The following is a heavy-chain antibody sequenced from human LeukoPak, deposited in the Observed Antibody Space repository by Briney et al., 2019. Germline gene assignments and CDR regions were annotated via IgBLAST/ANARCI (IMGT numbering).Heavy chain of an antibody. CDR1: GFTFSSYE. CDR3: ARGMSYFGSGSYDNAFDY. V-gene: IGHV3-48*03. D-gene: IGHD3-10*01. J-gene: IGHJ4*02. Sequence: PGGSLRLSCAASGFTFSSYEMNWVRQAPGKGLEWVSYISSSGSTIYYADSVKGRFTISRDNAKNSLYLQMNSLRDEDTAVYYCARGMSYFGSGSYDNAFDYWGQGTLVTVSS. CDR2: ISSSGSTI.